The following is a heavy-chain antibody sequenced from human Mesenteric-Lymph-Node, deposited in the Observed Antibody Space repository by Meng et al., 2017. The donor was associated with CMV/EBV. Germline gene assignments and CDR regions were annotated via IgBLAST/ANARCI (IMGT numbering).Heavy chain of an antibody. CDR1: GGPFSSYA. J-gene: IGHJ4*02. Sequence: SGGPFSSYAISWVRQAPGQGLEWMGGIIPIFGTANYAQKFQGRVTITADKSTSTAYMELSSLRSEDTAVYYCARGSGYSGYDLDYFDYWGQGTLVTVSS. V-gene: IGHV1-69*06. CDR2: IIPIFGTA. CDR3: ARGSGYSGYDLDYFDY. D-gene: IGHD5-12*01.